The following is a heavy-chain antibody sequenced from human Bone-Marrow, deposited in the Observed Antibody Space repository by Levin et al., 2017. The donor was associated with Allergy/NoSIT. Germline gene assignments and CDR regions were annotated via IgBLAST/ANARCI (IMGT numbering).Heavy chain of an antibody. D-gene: IGHD2-2*01. CDR3: AREAYCSSAGCDNWFDP. CDR1: GYSINSGYF. V-gene: IGHV4-38-2*02. CDR2: WYHSGNT. J-gene: IGHJ5*02. Sequence: SETLSLTCAVSGYSINSGYFWGWVRQPPGKGLEWIGSWYHSGNTPYNPSLKSRVTISVDTSRNHFSLRLSSVTAADTAVYYCAREAYCSSAGCDNWFDPWGQGILVTVSS.